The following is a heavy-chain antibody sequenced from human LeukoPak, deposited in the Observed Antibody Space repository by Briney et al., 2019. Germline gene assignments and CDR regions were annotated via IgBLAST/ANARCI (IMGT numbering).Heavy chain of an antibody. Sequence: KASETLSLTCAVYGGSFSDYYWSWIRQPPGKGLEWIGEINHSGTTNYSPSLKSRVSISVDTSKNQFSLKLNSVTAADAAMYSSGSYRYTGSLDSWGQGMLVNVSS. D-gene: IGHD3-16*02. V-gene: IGHV4-34*01. CDR2: INHSGTT. CDR1: GGSFSDYY. CDR3: GSYRYTGSLDS. J-gene: IGHJ4*02.